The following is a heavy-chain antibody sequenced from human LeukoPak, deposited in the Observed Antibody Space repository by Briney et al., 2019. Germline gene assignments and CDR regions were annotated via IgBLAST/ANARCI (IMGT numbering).Heavy chain of an antibody. CDR2: IKQDGSEK. D-gene: IGHD1-26*01. Sequence: GGSLRLSCAASGFTFSSYWMSWVRQAPGKGLEWVANIKQDGSEKYYVDSVKGRFTISRDNAKNSLYLQMSSLRAEDTAVYYCARCGRGSYDWGKYWGQGTLVTVSS. J-gene: IGHJ4*02. V-gene: IGHV3-7*01. CDR3: ARCGRGSYDWGKY. CDR1: GFTFSSYW.